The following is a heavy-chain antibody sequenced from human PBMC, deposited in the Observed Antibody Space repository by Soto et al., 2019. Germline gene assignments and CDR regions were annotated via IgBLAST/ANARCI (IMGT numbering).Heavy chain of an antibody. CDR1: GGTFSSYR. D-gene: IGHD6-13*01. Sequence: QVQLVQSGAEVKKPGSSVKVSCKASGGTFSSYRINWVRQAPGQGLEWVGGIVPIYRTADYAQKFQGRVTITAYASARTAYMELRSLKSQDTAVYYCARDSGAKLSSSWGQGTLVTVSS. V-gene: IGHV1-69*01. J-gene: IGHJ4*02. CDR3: ARDSGAKLSSS. CDR2: IVPIYRTA.